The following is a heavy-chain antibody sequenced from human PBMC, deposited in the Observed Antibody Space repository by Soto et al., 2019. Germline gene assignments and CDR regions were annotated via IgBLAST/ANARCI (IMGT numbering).Heavy chain of an antibody. J-gene: IGHJ4*02. Sequence: PGGSLRLSCAASGFTFDDYAMHWVRQAPGKGLEWVASIKMDGSERHYADSLWGRFTISRDTAKNFLYLQIDSLRAEDTALYHCGSPHAGFWGQGTLVTVSP. CDR3: GSPHAGF. CDR2: IKMDGSER. V-gene: IGHV3-7*05. CDR1: GFTFDDYA.